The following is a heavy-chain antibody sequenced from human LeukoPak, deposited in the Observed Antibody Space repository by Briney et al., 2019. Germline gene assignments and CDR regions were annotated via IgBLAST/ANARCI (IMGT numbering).Heavy chain of an antibody. D-gene: IGHD4-17*01. J-gene: IGHJ4*02. Sequence: PSETLSLTCTVSGGSISSYYWSWIRQPPGKGLEWIGYIYYSGSTNYNPSLKSRVTISVDTSKNQFSLKLSSVTAADTAVYYCARDAYGRFDYWGQGTLVTVSS. CDR3: ARDAYGRFDY. CDR1: GGSISSYY. V-gene: IGHV4-59*01. CDR2: IYYSGST.